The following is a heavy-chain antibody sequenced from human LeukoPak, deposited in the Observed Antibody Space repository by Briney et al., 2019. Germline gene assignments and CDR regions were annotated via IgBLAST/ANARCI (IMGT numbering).Heavy chain of an antibody. Sequence: PGGSLRLSCAASGFTFSSYAMSWVRQAPGKGLEWVSAISGSGGSTYYADSVKGRFTISRDNSKNTLYLQMHSLRAEDTAVYYCAKDDDFWSGYLDYWGQGTLVTVST. CDR3: AKDDDFWSGYLDY. D-gene: IGHD3-3*01. CDR2: ISGSGGST. V-gene: IGHV3-23*01. CDR1: GFTFSSYA. J-gene: IGHJ4*02.